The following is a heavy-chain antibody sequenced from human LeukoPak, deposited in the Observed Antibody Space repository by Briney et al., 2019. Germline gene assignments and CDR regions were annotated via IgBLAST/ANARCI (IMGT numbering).Heavy chain of an antibody. V-gene: IGHV1-2*02. D-gene: IGHD2-2*01. CDR1: GYTFTGYY. CDR3: ARLNPPCSSTSCYGYGDYGTGLDP. CDR2: INPNSGGT. J-gene: IGHJ5*02. Sequence: ASVKVSCKASGYTFTGYYMRWVRQAPGQGLEWMGWINPNSGGTNYAQKFQGRVTMTRDTSISTAYMELSRLRSDDTAVYYCARLNPPCSSTSCYGYGDYGTGLDPWGQRTLVTVSS.